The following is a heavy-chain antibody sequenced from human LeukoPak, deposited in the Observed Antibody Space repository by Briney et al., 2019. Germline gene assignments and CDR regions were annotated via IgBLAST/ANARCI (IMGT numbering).Heavy chain of an antibody. CDR1: GFTFDDYA. Sequence: SGRSLRLSCAASGFTFDDYAMHWVRQAPGKGLEWVSGISWNSGSIGYADSVKGRFTISRDNAKNSLYLQMNSQRAEDTALYYCAKDSKSIGSGWYVYWGQGTLVTVSS. J-gene: IGHJ4*02. CDR3: AKDSKSIGSGWYVY. V-gene: IGHV3-9*01. D-gene: IGHD6-19*01. CDR2: ISWNSGSI.